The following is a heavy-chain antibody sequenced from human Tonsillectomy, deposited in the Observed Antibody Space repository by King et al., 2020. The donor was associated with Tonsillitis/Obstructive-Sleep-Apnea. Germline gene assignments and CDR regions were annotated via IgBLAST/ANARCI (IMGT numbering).Heavy chain of an antibody. CDR3: ARDPWGAVAVLDY. Sequence: VQLQQWGAGLLKPSETLSLTCAVYGGSFSGYYWSWIRQPPGKGLEWIGEINHSGSTNYNPSLKSRVTISVDTSKNQFSLKLGSVTAADTAVYYCARDPWGAVAVLDYWGQGTLVTVSS. D-gene: IGHD6-19*01. CDR1: GGSFSGYY. CDR2: INHSGST. V-gene: IGHV4-34*01. J-gene: IGHJ4*02.